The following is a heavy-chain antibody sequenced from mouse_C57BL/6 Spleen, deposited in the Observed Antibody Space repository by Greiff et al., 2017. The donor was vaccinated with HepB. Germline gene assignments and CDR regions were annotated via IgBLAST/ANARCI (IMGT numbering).Heavy chain of an antibody. D-gene: IGHD1-1*01. J-gene: IGHJ4*01. CDR2: ISNLAYSI. CDR3: ARQTTVAMDY. CDR1: GFTFSDYG. Sequence: EVHLVESGGGLVQPGGSLKLSCAASGFTFSDYGMAWVRQAPRKGPEWVAFISNLAYSIYYADTVTGRFTISRENAKNTLYLEMSSLRSEDTAMYYCARQTTVAMDYWGQGTSVTVSS. V-gene: IGHV5-15*01.